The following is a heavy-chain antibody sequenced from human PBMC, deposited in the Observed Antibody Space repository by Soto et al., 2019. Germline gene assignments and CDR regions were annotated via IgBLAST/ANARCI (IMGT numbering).Heavy chain of an antibody. CDR1: GLTLSNYA. CDR3: ADGGEWSFNFVY. Sequence: GGSLRLSCAASGLTLSNYAMIWLRQSPGKGLEWVSGISISGGNTYYADSVKGRFTISRDNSKNILYLQMNNVRAEDTAVYYCADGGEWSFNFVYWGQGTLVTVSS. J-gene: IGHJ4*02. D-gene: IGHD3-3*01. V-gene: IGHV3-23*01. CDR2: ISISGGNT.